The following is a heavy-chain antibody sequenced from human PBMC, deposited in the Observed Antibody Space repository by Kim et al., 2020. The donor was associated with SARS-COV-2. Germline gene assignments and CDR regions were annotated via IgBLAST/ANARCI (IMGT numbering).Heavy chain of an antibody. J-gene: IGHJ4*02. Sequence: GGSLRLSCEASRFTFSNYWMHWVLQGPGKGLEWVSQINTHGSDTNYADSVKGRFTISRDNAKNTLYLQMNSLRVEDTAVYYCGRELIPAPGTDYWGQGTLVTVSP. CDR2: INTHGSDT. D-gene: IGHD6-13*01. CDR3: GRELIPAPGTDY. V-gene: IGHV3-74*01. CDR1: RFTFSNYW.